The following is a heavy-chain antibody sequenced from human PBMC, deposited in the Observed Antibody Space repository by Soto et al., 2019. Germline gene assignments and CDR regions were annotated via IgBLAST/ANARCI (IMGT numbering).Heavy chain of an antibody. V-gene: IGHV3-23*01. D-gene: IGHD4-17*01. J-gene: IGHJ4*02. CDR3: ARDPNYGMIDY. Sequence: GGSLRLSCAASGSTFSSYAMSWVRQAPGKGLEWVSAISGSGGSTYYADSVKGRFTISRDNAKNTPYLQMNSLRAEDTAVYYCARDPNYGMIDYWGQGTLVTVSS. CDR2: ISGSGGST. CDR1: GSTFSSYA.